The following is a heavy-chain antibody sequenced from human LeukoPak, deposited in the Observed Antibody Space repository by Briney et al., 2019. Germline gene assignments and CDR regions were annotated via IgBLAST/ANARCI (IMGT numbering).Heavy chain of an antibody. CDR3: ARDPALRYFDWLDY. CDR2: ISSSSSYI. J-gene: IGHJ4*02. Sequence: GGSLRLSCAASGFTFSSYSMNWVRQAPGKGLEWVSSISSSSSYIYYADSVKGRFTISRDNAKNSLYLQMNNLRAEDTAVYYCARDPALRYFDWLDYWGQGTLVTVSS. D-gene: IGHD3-9*01. V-gene: IGHV3-21*01. CDR1: GFTFSSYS.